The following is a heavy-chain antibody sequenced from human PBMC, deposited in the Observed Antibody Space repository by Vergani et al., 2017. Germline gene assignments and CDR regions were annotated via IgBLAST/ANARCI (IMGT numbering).Heavy chain of an antibody. Sequence: QVQLVQSGAEVKKPGSSVKVSCKASGGTFSSYAISWVRQAPGQGLEWMGRIIPILGIANYAQKFQGRVTFTADKSTSTAYMELSSLRSEDTAVYYCARLVGNDFWSGSIWFDPWGQGTLVTVSS. CDR2: IIPILGIA. CDR1: GGTFSSYA. J-gene: IGHJ5*02. CDR3: ARLVGNDFWSGSIWFDP. D-gene: IGHD3-3*01. V-gene: IGHV1-69*04.